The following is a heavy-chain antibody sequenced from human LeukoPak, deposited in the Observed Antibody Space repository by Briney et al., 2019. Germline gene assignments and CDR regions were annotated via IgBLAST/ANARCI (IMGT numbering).Heavy chain of an antibody. CDR3: ARAKSYYDSSGSPNYYYYGMDV. CDR1: GGSISSGGYY. V-gene: IGHV4-31*03. D-gene: IGHD3-22*01. J-gene: IGHJ6*02. CDR2: IYYSGST. Sequence: PSETLSLTCTVSGGSISSGGYYWSWIRQHLGKGLEWIGYIYYSGSTYYNPSLKSRVTISVDTSKNQFSLKLSSVTAADTAVYYCARAKSYYDSSGSPNYYYYGMDVWGQGTTVTVSS.